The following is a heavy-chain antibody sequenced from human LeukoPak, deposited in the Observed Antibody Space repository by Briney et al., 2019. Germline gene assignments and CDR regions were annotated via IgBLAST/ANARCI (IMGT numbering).Heavy chain of an antibody. V-gene: IGHV4-61*02. CDR1: GGSISSGRYY. Sequence: PSETLSLTCTVSGGSISSGRYYWSWTRQPAGKGLGWIGRIYTSGSTNYNPSLKSRVTISVATSKTQFSLKLSSVTAADTAVYYCARGSAEFDYWGQGTLVTVSS. CDR2: IYTSGST. D-gene: IGHD6-13*01. J-gene: IGHJ4*02. CDR3: ARGSAEFDY.